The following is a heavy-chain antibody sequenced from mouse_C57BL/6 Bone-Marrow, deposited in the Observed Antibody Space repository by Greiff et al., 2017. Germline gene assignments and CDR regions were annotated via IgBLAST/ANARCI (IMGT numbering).Heavy chain of an antibody. CDR2: IWSDGST. V-gene: IGHV2-6-1*01. CDR1: GFSLTSYG. D-gene: IGHD6-5*01. Sequence: QVQLKESGPGLVAPSQSLTITCTVSGFSLTSYGVPWVRQPPGKGLEWLVVIWSDGSTTYNSALKSSLSISKDNSKSQVFLKMNSLQTADTAMYYCSRHPYVSWVYYAMDYWGQGTSVTVSS. CDR3: SRHPYVSWVYYAMDY. J-gene: IGHJ4*01.